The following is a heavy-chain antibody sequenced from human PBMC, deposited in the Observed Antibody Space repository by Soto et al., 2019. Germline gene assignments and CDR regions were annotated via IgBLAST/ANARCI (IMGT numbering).Heavy chain of an antibody. Sequence: QVQLVQSGAEVKPPGASVKVSCKASGYTFTTFGISWVRQAPGQGLEWMGWTSTNNGDTYYAPRFQGRVTVTKDTSTRTAYMELRSLGSDDTAVYYCGREYCRGGRCYSPVYWGQGTLVTVSS. CDR2: TSTNNGDT. CDR1: GYTFTTFG. V-gene: IGHV1-18*01. CDR3: GREYCRGGRCYSPVY. J-gene: IGHJ4*02. D-gene: IGHD2-15*01.